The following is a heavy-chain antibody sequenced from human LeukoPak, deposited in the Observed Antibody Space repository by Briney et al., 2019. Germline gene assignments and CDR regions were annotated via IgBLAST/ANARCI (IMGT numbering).Heavy chain of an antibody. J-gene: IGHJ4*02. CDR2: ISGSGGST. CDR1: GFTFDDYA. V-gene: IGHV3-23*01. CDR3: AKSGHYSGYDEGYFDY. D-gene: IGHD5-12*01. Sequence: GGSLRLSCAASGFTFDDYAMHWVRQAPGKGLEWISTISGSGGSTYYADSVKGRFTVSRDNSKNTLYLQMNSLRAEDTAVYYCAKSGHYSGYDEGYFDYWGQGTLVTVSS.